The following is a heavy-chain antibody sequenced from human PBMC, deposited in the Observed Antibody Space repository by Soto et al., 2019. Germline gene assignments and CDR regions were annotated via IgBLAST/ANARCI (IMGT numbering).Heavy chain of an antibody. CDR3: ARDKDRQQLGGNYYYGIDV. Sequence: QVQLVQSGAEVKKPGSSVTVSCKASGGTFGNSAISWVRQAPGQGLEWMGGIMPIFPTPDYAQKFQGRVTITADESTTTAYMELTSLRSEDTAVYYCARDKDRQQLGGNYYYGIDVWGQGTTVNVSS. CDR1: GGTFGNSA. D-gene: IGHD1-1*01. V-gene: IGHV1-69*12. J-gene: IGHJ6*02. CDR2: IMPIFPTP.